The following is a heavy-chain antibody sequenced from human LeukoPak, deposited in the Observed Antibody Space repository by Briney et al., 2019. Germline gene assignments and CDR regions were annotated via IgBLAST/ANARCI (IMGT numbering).Heavy chain of an antibody. CDR3: ARVPTYYDILTGLYYYYYGMDV. CDR1: GYTFTIYD. Sequence: ASVTVSFTASGYTFTIYDINWVRQATGQGLEWMGWMNPNSGNTGYAQKFQGRVTMTRNTSISTAYMELSSLRSEDTAVYYCARVPTYYDILTGLYYYYYGMDVWGQGTTVTVSS. D-gene: IGHD3-9*01. CDR2: MNPNSGNT. V-gene: IGHV1-8*01. J-gene: IGHJ6*02.